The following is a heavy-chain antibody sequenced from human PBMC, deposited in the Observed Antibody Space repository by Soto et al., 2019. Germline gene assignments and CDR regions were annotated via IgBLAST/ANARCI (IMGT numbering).Heavy chain of an antibody. CDR3: STHPPYYYDSSTYDYGGI. Sequence: PGGSLRLSCVASGFTCSKAWMSWVRQAPGKGLEWVGRLKSKGDGGTTDYAAPVKGRFTISRDESKNTVFLQMNSLKAEDTAVYYCSTHPPYYYDSSTYDYGGIWGQGTMVTVSS. CDR1: GFTCSKAW. CDR2: LKSKGDGGTT. D-gene: IGHD3-22*01. J-gene: IGHJ3*02. V-gene: IGHV3-15*01.